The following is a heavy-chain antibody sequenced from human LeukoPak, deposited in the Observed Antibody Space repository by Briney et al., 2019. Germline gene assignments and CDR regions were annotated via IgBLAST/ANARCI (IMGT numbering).Heavy chain of an antibody. V-gene: IGHV1-18*01. CDR1: GYTFTSYG. Sequence: ASVKVSCKASGYTFTSYGISWVRQAPGQGLEWMGWISAYNGNTNYALKLQGRVTMTTDTSTSTAYMELRSLRSDDTAVYYCARGSSWSIYYYYGMDVWGQGTTVTVSS. J-gene: IGHJ6*02. D-gene: IGHD6-13*01. CDR2: ISAYNGNT. CDR3: ARGSSWSIYYYYGMDV.